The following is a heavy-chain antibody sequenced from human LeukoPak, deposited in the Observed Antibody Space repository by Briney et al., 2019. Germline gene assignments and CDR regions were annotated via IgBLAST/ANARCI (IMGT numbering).Heavy chain of an antibody. D-gene: IGHD3-22*01. Sequence: GGSLRLSCAASGFTFSSYEMNWVRQAPGKGLEWVSYISSSGSTIYYADSVKGRFTISRDNAKNSLYLQMNSLRAEDTAVYYCARDPEDYYDSSAYYDGFDMWGQGTMVTVSS. J-gene: IGHJ3*02. V-gene: IGHV3-48*03. CDR2: ISSSGSTI. CDR1: GFTFSSYE. CDR3: ARDPEDYYDSSAYYDGFDM.